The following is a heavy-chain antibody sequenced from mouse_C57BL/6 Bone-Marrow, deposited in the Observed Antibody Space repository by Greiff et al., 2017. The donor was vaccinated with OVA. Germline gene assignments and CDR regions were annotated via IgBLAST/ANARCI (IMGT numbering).Heavy chain of an antibody. CDR1: GYTFTSYW. J-gene: IGHJ1*03. CDR3: ARVSGSSWYFDV. V-gene: IGHV1-64*01. CDR2: IHPNSGST. Sequence: QVQLQQPGAELVKPGASVKLSCKASGYTFTSYWMHWVKQRPGQGLEWIGMIHPNSGSTNYNEKFKSKATLTVDKSSSTAYMQLSSLTSEDSAVYYCARVSGSSWYFDVWGTGTTVTVSS. D-gene: IGHD1-1*01.